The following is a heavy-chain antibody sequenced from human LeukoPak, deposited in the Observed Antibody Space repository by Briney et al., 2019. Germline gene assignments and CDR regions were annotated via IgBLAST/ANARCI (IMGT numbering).Heavy chain of an antibody. D-gene: IGHD3-10*01. CDR2: INHSGST. J-gene: IGHJ2*01. CDR3: ARGSPPYYYGSGSRRYFDL. Sequence: SETLSLTCAVYGGSFSGYYWSWIRQPPGKGLEWIGEINHSGSTNYNPSLKSRVTISVDTSKNQFSLKLSSVTAADTAVYYCARGSPPYYYGSGSRRYFDLWGRGTLVTVSS. V-gene: IGHV4-34*01. CDR1: GGSFSGYY.